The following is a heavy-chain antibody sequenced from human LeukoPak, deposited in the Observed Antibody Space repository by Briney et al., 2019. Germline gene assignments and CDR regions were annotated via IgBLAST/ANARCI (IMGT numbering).Heavy chain of an antibody. CDR3: ARAYSSGSDYFDY. V-gene: IGHV1-69*05. J-gene: IGHJ4*02. CDR2: IIPIFGTA. CDR1: GGTFSSYA. D-gene: IGHD6-19*01. Sequence: SVKVSCKTSGGTFSSYAISWVRQAPGQGLEWMGGIIPIFGTANYAQKFQGRVTITTDESTSTAYMELSSLRSEDTAVYYCARAYSSGSDYFDYWGQGTLVTVSS.